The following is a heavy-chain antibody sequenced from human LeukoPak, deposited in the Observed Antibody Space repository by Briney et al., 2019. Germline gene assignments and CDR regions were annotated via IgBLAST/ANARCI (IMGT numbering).Heavy chain of an antibody. D-gene: IGHD5-12*01. CDR2: IYHSEST. Sequence: SETLSLTCTVSGGSISSYYWSWIRQPPGKGLEWIGSIYHSESTYYNPSLKSRVTISVDTSKNQFSLKLSSVTAADTAVYYCARGATGAYWGQGTLVTVSS. CDR3: ARGATGAY. V-gene: IGHV4-38-2*02. CDR1: GGSISSYY. J-gene: IGHJ4*02.